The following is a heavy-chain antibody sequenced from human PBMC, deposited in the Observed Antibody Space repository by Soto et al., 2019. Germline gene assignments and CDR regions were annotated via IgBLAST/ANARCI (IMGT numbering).Heavy chain of an antibody. CDR2: ISYDGSNK. J-gene: IGHJ6*02. Sequence: GGSLRLSCAASGFTFSSYAMHWVRQAPGKGLEWVAVISYDGSNKYYADSVKGRFTISRDNSKNTLYLQMNSLRAEDTAVYYCASRQLVSIYYYYGMDVWGQGTTVTVSS. CDR1: GFTFSSYA. V-gene: IGHV3-30-3*01. D-gene: IGHD6-6*01. CDR3: ASRQLVSIYYYYGMDV.